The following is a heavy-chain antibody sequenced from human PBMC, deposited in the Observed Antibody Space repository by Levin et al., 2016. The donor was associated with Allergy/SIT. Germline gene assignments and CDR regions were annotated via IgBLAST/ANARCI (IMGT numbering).Heavy chain of an antibody. Sequence: WIRQPPGKGLEWVSAISGSGGSTYYADSVKGRFTISRDNSKNTLYLQMNSLRAEDTAVYYCAKDRGPAMVRFDYWGQGTLVTVSS. J-gene: IGHJ4*02. CDR3: AKDRGPAMVRFDY. V-gene: IGHV3-23*01. CDR2: ISGSGGST. D-gene: IGHD4/OR15-4a*01.